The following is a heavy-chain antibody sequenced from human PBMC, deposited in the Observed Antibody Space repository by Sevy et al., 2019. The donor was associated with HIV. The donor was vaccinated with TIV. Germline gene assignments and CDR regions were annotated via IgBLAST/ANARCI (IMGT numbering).Heavy chain of an antibody. D-gene: IGHD3-10*01. J-gene: IGHJ4*02. CDR1: GGTFSSYA. CDR3: ARAPDGGSGSYYPYDY. CDR2: IIPIFGTA. V-gene: IGHV1-69*13. Sequence: ASVKVSCKASGGTFSSYAISWVRQAPGQGLEWMGGIIPIFGTANYAQKFQGRVTITADESTSTAYMELSSLRCEDTAVDYCARAPDGGSGSYYPYDYWGQGTLVTVSS.